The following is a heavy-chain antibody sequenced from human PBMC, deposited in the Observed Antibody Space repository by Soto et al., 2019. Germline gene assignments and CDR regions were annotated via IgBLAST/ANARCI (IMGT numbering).Heavy chain of an antibody. V-gene: IGHV1-18*01. Sequence: QVQLVQSGAEVKKPGASVKVSCQSSGYTFTSYGISWMRLAPGQGLECMGWISVYNGNTNYAQNFQGRVTMTTDTSTSTAYMELRSLRSDDTAVYYCASAHPIIVPAAVPYHSVFDIRGQGATV. D-gene: IGHD2-2*02. J-gene: IGHJ6*02. CDR1: GYTFTSYG. CDR3: ASAHPIIVPAAVPYHSVFDI. CDR2: ISVYNGNT.